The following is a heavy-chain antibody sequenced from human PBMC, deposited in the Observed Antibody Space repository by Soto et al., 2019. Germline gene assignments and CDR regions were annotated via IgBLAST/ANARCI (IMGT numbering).Heavy chain of an antibody. CDR3: AREELQDYVYYAMDV. D-gene: IGHD3-10*01. Sequence: QLVQSGAEVKKPGSSVKVSCKTSRDTFSRSAISWVRQAPGQGLEWMGRIIPILSITKYTQKFQDRLTITAGTVTSTAYMELSSLTSEDTAMYYCAREELQDYVYYAMDVWGQGTTVTVSS. CDR1: RDTFSRSA. V-gene: IGHV1-69*04. J-gene: IGHJ6*02. CDR2: IIPILSIT.